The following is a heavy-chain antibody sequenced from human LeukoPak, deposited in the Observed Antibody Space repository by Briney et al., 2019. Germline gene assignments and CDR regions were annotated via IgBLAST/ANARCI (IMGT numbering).Heavy chain of an antibody. Sequence: GGSLRLSRAASGFTFSSYWMHWVRQAPGKGLVWVSRIKSAGSSPSYADSVKGRFTISRDNAKNTVYLQMNSLRAEDTAVYYCVKEFSGYLASFEYWGQGALVTVSS. D-gene: IGHD3-22*01. CDR2: IKSAGSSP. CDR1: GFTFSSYW. CDR3: VKEFSGYLASFEY. J-gene: IGHJ4*02. V-gene: IGHV3-74*01.